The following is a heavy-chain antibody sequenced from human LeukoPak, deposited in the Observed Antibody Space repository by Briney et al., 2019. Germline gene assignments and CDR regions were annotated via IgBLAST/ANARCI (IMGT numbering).Heavy chain of an antibody. D-gene: IGHD1-26*01. Sequence: PGGSLRLSCAASGFTFSSYEMNWVRQAPGKGLEWVSSISSGSSYIYYADSVKGRFTISRDNAKNSLYLQMNSLRAEDTAVYYCARESGYYYTFDYWGQGTLVIVSS. J-gene: IGHJ4*02. CDR3: ARESGYYYTFDY. CDR2: ISSGSSYI. V-gene: IGHV3-21*01. CDR1: GFTFSSYE.